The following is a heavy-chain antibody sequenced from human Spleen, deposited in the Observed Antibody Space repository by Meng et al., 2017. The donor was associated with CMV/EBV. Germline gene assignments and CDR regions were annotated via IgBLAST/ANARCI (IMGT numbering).Heavy chain of an antibody. V-gene: IGHV3-23*05. D-gene: IGHD3-22*01. CDR3: AKVYNSAWSSFCFDF. CDR1: GFTFSSYA. Sequence: GGSLRLSCAASGFTFSSYAMGWVRQAPGKGLEWVSSISSSDSTYYGDSVKGRFIISRDNSKNTLYLRMRSLSAEDTAVYYCAKVYNSAWSSFCFDFWGRGTLVTVSS. CDR2: ISSSDST. J-gene: IGHJ4*02.